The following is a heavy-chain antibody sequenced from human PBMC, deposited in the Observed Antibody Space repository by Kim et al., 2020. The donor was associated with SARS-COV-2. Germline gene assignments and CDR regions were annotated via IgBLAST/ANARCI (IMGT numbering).Heavy chain of an antibody. CDR2: ISWNSGSI. J-gene: IGHJ4*02. Sequence: GGSLRLSCAASGFTFGDYAMHWVRQAPGKGLEWVSGISWNSGSIGYADSVKGRFTISRDNAKNSLYLQMNSLRAEDTALYYCAKGSRGLGSSSSFHEDYWGQGTLVTVSS. V-gene: IGHV3-9*01. CDR3: AKGSRGLGSSSSFHEDY. D-gene: IGHD6-6*01. CDR1: GFTFGDYA.